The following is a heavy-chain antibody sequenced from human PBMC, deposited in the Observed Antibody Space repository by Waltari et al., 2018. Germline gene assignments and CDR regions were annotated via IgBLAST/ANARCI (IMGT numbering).Heavy chain of an antibody. CDR1: GGSFSGYY. CDR3: ARLPSYRGGMDV. V-gene: IGHV4-34*01. D-gene: IGHD3-16*01. J-gene: IGHJ6*02. Sequence: QVQLQQWGAGLLKPSETLSLTCAVYGGSFSGYYWSWIRQPPGKGLEWIGEINHSGSTNYNPSLKSRVTIAVDTSKNQFSLKLSSVTAADTAVYYCARLPSYRGGMDVWGQGTTVTVSS. CDR2: INHSGST.